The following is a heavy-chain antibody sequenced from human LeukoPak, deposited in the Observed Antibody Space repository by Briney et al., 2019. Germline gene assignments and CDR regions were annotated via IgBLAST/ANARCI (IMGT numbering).Heavy chain of an antibody. D-gene: IGHD6-13*01. V-gene: IGHV3-30*02. J-gene: IGHJ3*02. CDR2: IRYHGNDK. Sequence: GGSLRLSCAASGFTFSTYGMHWVRQAPGKGLEWVAFIRYHGNDKYYADSVKGRFTISRDNSKNTLYLQMNSLRAEDTAVYYCAKRLSSGGSSWSATYAFDIWGQGTMVTVSS. CDR1: GFTFSTYG. CDR3: AKRLSSGGSSWSATYAFDI.